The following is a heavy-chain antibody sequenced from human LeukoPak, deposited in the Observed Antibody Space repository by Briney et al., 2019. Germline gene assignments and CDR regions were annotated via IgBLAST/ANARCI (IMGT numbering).Heavy chain of an antibody. CDR1: GGSISSYY. CDR3: ARDGYCSGGSCYTYTPYYYYYMDV. D-gene: IGHD2-15*01. V-gene: IGHV4-4*07. J-gene: IGHJ6*03. Sequence: SETLSLTCTVSGGSISSYYWSWIRQPAGKGLEWIGRIYSSGSITYNPSLKGRVTISVDKSKNQFSLKLSSVTAADTAVYYCARDGYCSGGSCYTYTPYYYYYMDVWGKGATVTVSS. CDR2: IYSSGSI.